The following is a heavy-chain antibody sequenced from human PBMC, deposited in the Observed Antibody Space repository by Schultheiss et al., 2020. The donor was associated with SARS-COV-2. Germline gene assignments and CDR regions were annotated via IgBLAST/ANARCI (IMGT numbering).Heavy chain of an antibody. J-gene: IGHJ6*02. CDR3: AKMRSIAARPTYYYYGMDV. V-gene: IGHV3-23*01. Sequence: GESLKISCAASGFTFSSSVMIWVRQAPGKGLEWVSSISGGGDTTYYADSVKGRFTISRDNSKTMLYLQMNSLRAEDTAIYYCAKMRSIAARPTYYYYGMDVWGQGTTVTVSS. CDR1: GFTFSSSV. CDR2: ISGGGDTT. D-gene: IGHD6-6*01.